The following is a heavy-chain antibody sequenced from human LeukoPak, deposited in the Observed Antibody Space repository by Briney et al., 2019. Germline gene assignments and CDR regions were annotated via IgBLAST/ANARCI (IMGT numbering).Heavy chain of an antibody. CDR1: GFTVSNNY. D-gene: IGHD2-8*01. V-gene: IGHV3-7*03. CDR3: AVLEGLS. J-gene: IGHJ4*02. CDR2: INQDGSGK. Sequence: GGSLRLSCAASGFTVSNNYMSWVRQAPGKGLDWVANINQDGSGKYYMHSVRGRFTISRDSAKNSVHLQMNNLRAEDTAAYHCAVLEGLSWGQGTLVAVSS.